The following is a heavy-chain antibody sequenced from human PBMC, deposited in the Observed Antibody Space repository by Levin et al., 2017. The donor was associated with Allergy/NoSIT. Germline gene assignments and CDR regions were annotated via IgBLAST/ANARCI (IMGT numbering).Heavy chain of an antibody. CDR3: ASCVTEHPGYYGMDV. V-gene: IGHV1-18*01. CDR2: ISAYNGNT. CDR1: GYTFTSYG. D-gene: IGHD1-26*01. J-gene: IGHJ6*02. Sequence: GESLKISCKASGYTFTSYGISWVRQAPGQGLEWMGWISAYNGNTNYAQKLQGRVTMTTDTSTSTAYMELRGLRSDDTAVYYCASCVTEHPGYYGMDVWGQGTTVTVSS.